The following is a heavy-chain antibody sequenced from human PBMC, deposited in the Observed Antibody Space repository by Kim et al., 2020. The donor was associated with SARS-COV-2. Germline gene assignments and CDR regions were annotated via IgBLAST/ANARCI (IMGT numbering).Heavy chain of an antibody. CDR2: IKSKTDGGTT. CDR3: TTVDRSYYYDSSGYYYVLDNWFDP. Sequence: GGSLRLSCVASGFTFSNAWMSWVRQAPGKGLEWVGRIKSKTDGGTTDYAAPVKGRFTISRDDSKNTLYLQMNSLKTEDTAVYYCTTVDRSYYYDSSGYYYVLDNWFDPWGQGTLVTVSS. D-gene: IGHD3-22*01. CDR1: GFTFSNAW. V-gene: IGHV3-15*01. J-gene: IGHJ5*02.